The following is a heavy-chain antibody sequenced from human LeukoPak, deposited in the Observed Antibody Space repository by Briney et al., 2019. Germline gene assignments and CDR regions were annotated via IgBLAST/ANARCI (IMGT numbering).Heavy chain of an antibody. Sequence: SETLSLTCTVSGGSISSSSYYWGWIRQPPGKGLEWIGSIYYSGSTYYNPSLKSRVTISVDTSKNQFSLKLSSVTAADTAVYYCARSSRRGDYYGSGSYSNWFDPWGQGTLVTVSS. CDR3: ARSSRRGDYYGSGSYSNWFDP. D-gene: IGHD3-10*01. J-gene: IGHJ5*02. CDR2: IYYSGST. CDR1: GGSISSSSYY. V-gene: IGHV4-39*07.